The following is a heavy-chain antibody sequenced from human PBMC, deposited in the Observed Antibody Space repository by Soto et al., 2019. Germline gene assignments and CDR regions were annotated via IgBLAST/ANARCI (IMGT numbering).Heavy chain of an antibody. CDR2: ISGSGTST. CDR3: AKENTPDYGDYVDY. J-gene: IGHJ4*02. CDR1: GFTFSSYA. D-gene: IGHD4-17*01. Sequence: GGSLRLSCAASGFTFSSYAMSWVRQAPGKGLKWISSISGSGTSTYYADSVKGRFTISRDNSKNTMYLQMNSLRAEDTALYFCAKENTPDYGDYVDYWGQGTLVTVSS. V-gene: IGHV3-23*01.